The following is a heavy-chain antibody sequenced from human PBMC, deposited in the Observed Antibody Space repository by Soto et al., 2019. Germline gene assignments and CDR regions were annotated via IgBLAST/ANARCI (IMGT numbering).Heavy chain of an antibody. Sequence: GGSLRLSCGASGFTFSSYSMNWVRQAPGKGLEWVSSISSSSSYIYYADSVKGRFTISRDNAKNSLYLQMNSLRAEDSAVYYCARDRTTVTSNFDYWGQGTLVTVSS. CDR3: ARDRTTVTSNFDY. CDR1: GFTFSSYS. J-gene: IGHJ4*02. V-gene: IGHV3-21*01. D-gene: IGHD4-17*01. CDR2: ISSSSSYI.